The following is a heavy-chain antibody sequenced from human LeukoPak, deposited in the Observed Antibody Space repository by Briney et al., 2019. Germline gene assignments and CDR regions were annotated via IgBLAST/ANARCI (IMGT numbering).Heavy chain of an antibody. Sequence: GASVKVSCKASGGTFSSYAISWVRQAPGQGLEWMGGIIPIFGTANYAQKFQGRVTITADESTSTAYMELSSLRSEDTAVYYCARDLEDYGSSLSNWFDPWGQGTLVTVSS. V-gene: IGHV1-69*13. D-gene: IGHD6-13*01. CDR3: ARDLEDYGSSLSNWFDP. J-gene: IGHJ5*02. CDR1: GGTFSSYA. CDR2: IIPIFGTA.